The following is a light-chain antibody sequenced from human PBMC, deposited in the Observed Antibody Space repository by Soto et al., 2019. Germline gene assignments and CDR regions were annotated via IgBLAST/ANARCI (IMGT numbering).Light chain of an antibody. CDR3: QQLNGYSVA. CDR2: KAS. CDR1: QSIGNW. V-gene: IGKV1-5*03. Sequence: DIQMTQSPSTLSASVGDRVTITCRASQSIGNWLAWYQQKPGKAPNLLIYKASSLESGVPSRFSVSGSWTEFTLSISSLQPDDFATYYCQQLNGYSVAFGHGTKVEVK. J-gene: IGKJ1*01.